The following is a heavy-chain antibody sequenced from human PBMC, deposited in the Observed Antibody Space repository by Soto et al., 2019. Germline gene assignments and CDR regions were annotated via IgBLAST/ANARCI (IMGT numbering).Heavy chain of an antibody. Sequence: QVQLVQSGAEVKKPGSSVKVSCKASGGTFSSYTISWVRQAPGQGLEWMGRIIPILGIANYAQKFQGRVTITADKSTSTAYMELSSLRSEDTAVYYCARELGYCSSTSCGQLDYWGKGTLVTVSS. J-gene: IGHJ4*02. CDR2: IIPILGIA. CDR1: GGTFSSYT. D-gene: IGHD2-2*01. V-gene: IGHV1-69*08. CDR3: ARELGYCSSTSCGQLDY.